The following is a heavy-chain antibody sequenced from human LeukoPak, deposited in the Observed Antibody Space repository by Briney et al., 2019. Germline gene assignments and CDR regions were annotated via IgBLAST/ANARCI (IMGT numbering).Heavy chain of an antibody. D-gene: IGHD3-22*01. CDR2: IYTTGST. Sequence: SETLSLTCTVSGGAISSGTYYWTWIRQPAGKGLEWIGRIYTTGSTNYNPSLKSRVTMSTDTSKNQFSLKLSSVTAADTAVYYCARVTTGGYYNCWGQGTLVTVSS. CDR3: ARVTTGGYYNC. J-gene: IGHJ4*02. CDR1: GGAISSGTYY. V-gene: IGHV4-61*02.